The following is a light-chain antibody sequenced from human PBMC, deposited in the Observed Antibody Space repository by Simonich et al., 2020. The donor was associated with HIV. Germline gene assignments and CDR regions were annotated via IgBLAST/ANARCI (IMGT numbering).Light chain of an antibody. CDR2: DVS. CDR3: CSYAGSTTYV. V-gene: IGLV2-23*02. J-gene: IGLJ1*01. Sequence: QSALTQPASVSGSPGQSITISCTGTSSDVGNYNLVSWYQQHPGKAPKLMIYDVSHRPSGVSNRFSGSKSGNTASLTISGLQAEDEADYYCCSYAGSTTYVFGTGTKVTVL. CDR1: SSDVGNYNL.